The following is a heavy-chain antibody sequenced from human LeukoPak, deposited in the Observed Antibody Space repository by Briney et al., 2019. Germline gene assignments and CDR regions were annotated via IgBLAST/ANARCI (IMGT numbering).Heavy chain of an antibody. Sequence: PGGSLRLSCAASGFTLSSYWMHWVRQVPGKGLVWVSRIKSDGSDTRYADSVKGRFTIARDNAKNSLFLQMNSLRAEDTAVYYCARGDYYGSGSYYHDAFDIWGQGTMVTVSS. V-gene: IGHV3-74*01. CDR3: ARGDYYGSGSYYHDAFDI. CDR1: GFTLSSYW. D-gene: IGHD3-10*01. J-gene: IGHJ3*02. CDR2: IKSDGSDT.